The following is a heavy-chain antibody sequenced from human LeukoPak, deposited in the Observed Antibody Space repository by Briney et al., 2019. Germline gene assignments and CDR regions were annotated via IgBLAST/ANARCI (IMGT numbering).Heavy chain of an antibody. CDR2: ISYIGLT. Sequence: KPSQTLSLTCTVSGGSISSGDYYWSWIRQPPGKGLEWIGYISYIGLTSYSPSLKSRVTISVDTSRNQFSLKLNSVTAADSAVYYCARDRSGYDHLDYWGQGTLVTVSS. CDR3: ARDRSGYDHLDY. V-gene: IGHV4-30-4*01. D-gene: IGHD5-12*01. CDR1: GGSISSGDYY. J-gene: IGHJ4*02.